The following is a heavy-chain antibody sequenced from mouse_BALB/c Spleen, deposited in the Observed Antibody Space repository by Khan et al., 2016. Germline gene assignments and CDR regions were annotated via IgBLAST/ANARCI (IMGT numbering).Heavy chain of an antibody. Sequence: EVQLLEPAGRLVQPGGFLKLSFAAPAFDFSRYRLSWVRPAPGIGLEWFGEINPDSSTLYYTPSLTDKFIISSDNAKNTLYLQMSKVSSEDTALCYCATTFGYFDVWGAGTTLTVSS. CDR1: AFDFSRYR. CDR3: ATTFGYFDV. J-gene: IGHJ1*01. CDR2: INPDSSTL. D-gene: IGHD2-13*01. V-gene: IGHV4-1*02.